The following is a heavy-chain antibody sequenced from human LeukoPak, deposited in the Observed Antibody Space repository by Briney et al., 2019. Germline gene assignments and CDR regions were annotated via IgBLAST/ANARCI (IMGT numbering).Heavy chain of an antibody. CDR2: IYYSGST. Sequence: PSETLSLTCTVSGGSISSHYWSWIRQPPGKGLEWIGYIYYSGSTNYNPSLKSRVTISVDTSKNQFSLKLSSVTAADTAVYYCARAGGRSYYDFWSSWGYMGVWGKGTTVTVSS. J-gene: IGHJ6*03. V-gene: IGHV4-59*11. D-gene: IGHD3/OR15-3a*01. CDR1: GGSISSHY. CDR3: ARAGGRSYYDFWSSWGYMGV.